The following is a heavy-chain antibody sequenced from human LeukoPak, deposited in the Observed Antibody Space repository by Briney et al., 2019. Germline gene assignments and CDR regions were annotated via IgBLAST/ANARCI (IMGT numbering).Heavy chain of an antibody. CDR2: INPNSGGT. Sequence: ASVKVSCKASGYTFTGYYMHWVRQAPGQGLEWMGWINPNSGGTNYAQKFQGRVTMTRDTSISTAYMELRSLRSDDTAVYYCARDGYCSSTSCPVNLYYYYGMDVWGQGTTVTVSS. CDR1: GYTFTGYY. CDR3: ARDGYCSSTSCPVNLYYYYGMDV. J-gene: IGHJ6*02. D-gene: IGHD2-2*03. V-gene: IGHV1-2*02.